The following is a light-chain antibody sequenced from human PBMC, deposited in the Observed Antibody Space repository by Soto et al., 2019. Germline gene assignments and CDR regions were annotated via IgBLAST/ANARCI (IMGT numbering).Light chain of an antibody. V-gene: IGLV2-14*01. J-gene: IGLJ1*01. CDR3: ASFRSVTILV. CDR1: RSDIGDSNF. CDR2: QVN. Sequence: QSALTQPASVSGSPGQSVTISCTGPRSDIGDSNFISWYQHSPGKAPRLLIYQVNNRPSGVSGRFSGSKAGNTASLTISGLLDDDEAYYCCASFRSVTILVFGSGTKLTVL.